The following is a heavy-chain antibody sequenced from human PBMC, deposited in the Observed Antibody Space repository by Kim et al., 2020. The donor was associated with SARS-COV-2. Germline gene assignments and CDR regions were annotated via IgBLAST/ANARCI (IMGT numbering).Heavy chain of an antibody. Sequence: GGSLRLSCAASGFTFSNAWMSWVRQAPGKGLEWVGRIKSKTDGGTTDYAAPVKDRFTISRDDSKNTLYLQMNSLKTEDTAVYYCTTDPNTYYDYVWGSYRYWGRRMDVWGQGTTVTVSS. D-gene: IGHD3-16*02. CDR3: TTDPNTYYDYVWGSYRYWGRRMDV. V-gene: IGHV3-15*01. J-gene: IGHJ6*02. CDR1: GFTFSNAW. CDR2: IKSKTDGGTT.